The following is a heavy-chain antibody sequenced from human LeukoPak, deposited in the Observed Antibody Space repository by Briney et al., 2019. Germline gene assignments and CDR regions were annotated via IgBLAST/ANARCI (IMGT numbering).Heavy chain of an antibody. CDR2: IKEDGSEK. V-gene: IGHV3-7*01. D-gene: IGHD4-23*01. J-gene: IGHJ4*02. Sequence: AGGSRRLSCAASGFTFSTNWMSWVRQAPGKGPEWVANIKEDGSEKYYVDSVKGRFTISRDNAKNSLYLQMNSLRAEDTAVYYCARDYGGWAYWGQGTLVIVSS. CDR1: GFTFSTNW. CDR3: ARDYGGWAY.